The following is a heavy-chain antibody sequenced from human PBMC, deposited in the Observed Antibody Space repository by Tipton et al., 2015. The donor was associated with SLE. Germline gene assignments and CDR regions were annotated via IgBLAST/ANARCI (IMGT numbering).Heavy chain of an antibody. D-gene: IGHD5-18*01. CDR1: GGSITRGGCY. V-gene: IGHV4-31*03. CDR3: ASSGYAYGYGAGGAFDI. J-gene: IGHJ3*02. Sequence: TLSLTCTVSGGSITRGGCYWSWIRQLPGKGLEWIGYIYYSGSSYSNPSLKSRLTISVDTSNSQFSLKLSSVTAADTATYYCASSGYAYGYGAGGAFDIWGQGAVVTVSS. CDR2: IYYSGSS.